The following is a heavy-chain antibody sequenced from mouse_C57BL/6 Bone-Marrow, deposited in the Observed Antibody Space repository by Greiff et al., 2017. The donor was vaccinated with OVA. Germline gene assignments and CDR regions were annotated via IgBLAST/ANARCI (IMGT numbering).Heavy chain of an antibody. Sequence: QVQLQQPGAELVKPGASVKLSCKASGYTFTSYWMQWVKQRPGQGLEWIGELDPSDSYTNYNQKFKGKATLTVDTSSSTAYMQLSSLTSEDSAVYYCARRGWGLRRRSDFDYWGQGTTLTVSS. CDR3: ARRGWGLRRRSDFDY. V-gene: IGHV1-50*01. J-gene: IGHJ2*01. CDR1: GYTFTSYW. D-gene: IGHD2-2*01. CDR2: LDPSDSYT.